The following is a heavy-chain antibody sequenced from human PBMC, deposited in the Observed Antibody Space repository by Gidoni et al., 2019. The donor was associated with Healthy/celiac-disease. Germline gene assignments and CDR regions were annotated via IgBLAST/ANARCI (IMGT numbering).Heavy chain of an antibody. CDR1: GGTFSSYA. CDR3: ASRHRGSYGDYVRGYYYYGMDV. V-gene: IGHV1-69*06. Sequence: QVQLVQSGAEVKKPGSSVKVSCKASGGTFSSYAISWVRQAPGQGLEWMGGIIPIFGTANYAQKFQGRVTITADKSTSTAYMELSSLRSEDTAVYYCASRHRGSYGDYVRGYYYYGMDVWGQGTTVTVSS. J-gene: IGHJ6*02. D-gene: IGHD4-17*01. CDR2: IIPIFGTA.